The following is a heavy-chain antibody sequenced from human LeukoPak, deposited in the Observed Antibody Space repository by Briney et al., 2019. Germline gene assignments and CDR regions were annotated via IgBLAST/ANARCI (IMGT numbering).Heavy chain of an antibody. CDR1: GGSINSADYY. V-gene: IGHV4-30-4*08. Sequence: IPSQTLSLTCTVSGGSINSADYYWSWVRQPPGKGLEWIGYIYYSGSTYYNPSLKSRLTISRDTPKNQFSLKLSSVSAADTAVYYCARVLIVVGPGGRFDPWGQGTLVTVSS. CDR3: ARVLIVVGPGGRFDP. D-gene: IGHD2-2*01. J-gene: IGHJ5*02. CDR2: IYYSGST.